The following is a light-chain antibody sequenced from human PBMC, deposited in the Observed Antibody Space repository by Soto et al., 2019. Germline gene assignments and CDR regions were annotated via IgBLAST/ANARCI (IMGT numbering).Light chain of an antibody. CDR2: WAS. CDR1: QGVLYSSNNKNY. Sequence: DIVMTQSPDSLAVSLGERATINCKSSQGVLYSSNNKNYLAWYQQKPGQPPKLLIYWASTRESGVPDRFSGSGSGTDFTLTISSLQAEDVAVYYCQHQGTFGQGTKVEIK. J-gene: IGKJ1*01. V-gene: IGKV4-1*01. CDR3: QHQGT.